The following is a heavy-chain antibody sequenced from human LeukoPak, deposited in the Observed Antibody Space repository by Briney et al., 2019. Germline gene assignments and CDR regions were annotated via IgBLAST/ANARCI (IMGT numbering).Heavy chain of an antibody. CDR2: ISWNSGSI. Sequence: GGSLRLSRAASGFTFDDYAMHWVRQAPGKGLEWVSGISWNSGSIGYADSVKGRFTISRDNSKNTLYLQMNSLRAEDTAVYYCAKSFYGLTEAFDIWGQGTMVTVSS. CDR1: GFTFDDYA. V-gene: IGHV3-9*01. D-gene: IGHD4-17*01. J-gene: IGHJ3*02. CDR3: AKSFYGLTEAFDI.